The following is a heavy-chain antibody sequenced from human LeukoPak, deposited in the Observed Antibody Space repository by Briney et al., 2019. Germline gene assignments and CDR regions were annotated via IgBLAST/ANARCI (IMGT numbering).Heavy chain of an antibody. CDR1: GGSFSGYY. Sequence: SETLSLTCAVYGGSFSGYYWSWIRQPPGKGLEWIGEINHSGSTNYNPSLKSRVTISVDTSKNQFSLKLSSVTAADTAVYYCASGSSGYYVNAFDIWGQGTMVTVSS. CDR2: INHSGST. D-gene: IGHD3-22*01. V-gene: IGHV4-34*01. J-gene: IGHJ3*02. CDR3: ASGSSGYYVNAFDI.